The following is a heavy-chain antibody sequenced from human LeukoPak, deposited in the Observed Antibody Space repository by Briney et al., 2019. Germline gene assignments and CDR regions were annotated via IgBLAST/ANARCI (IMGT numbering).Heavy chain of an antibody. CDR2: IIPIFGTA. D-gene: IGHD3-22*01. CDR3: ATDRGGFYYEFDY. CDR1: GGTFSSYA. V-gene: IGHV1-69*06. Sequence: SVKVSCKASGGTFSSYAISWVRQAPGQGLEWMGGIIPIFGTANYAQKFQGRVTITADKSTSTAYMELSSLRSEDTAVYYCATDRGGFYYEFDYWGQGTLVTVSS. J-gene: IGHJ4*02.